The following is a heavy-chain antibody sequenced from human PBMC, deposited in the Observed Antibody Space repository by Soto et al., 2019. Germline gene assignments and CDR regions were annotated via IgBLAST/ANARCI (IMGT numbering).Heavy chain of an antibody. V-gene: IGHV3-15*01. CDR2: IRSNTNGGTT. CDR3: TTDSAYCSGGSCHSGGFDP. J-gene: IGHJ5*02. CDR1: GLTLSNAW. D-gene: IGHD2-15*01. Sequence: EVQLVESGGGLVEPGGSLRLSCAASGLTLSNAWMTWVRQAPGKGLEWVGRIRSNTNGGTTDHAAPVKGRFTISKDDSKNTLYLQMNSLTTEDTAVYYCTTDSAYCSGGSCHSGGFDPWGQGTLVIVSS.